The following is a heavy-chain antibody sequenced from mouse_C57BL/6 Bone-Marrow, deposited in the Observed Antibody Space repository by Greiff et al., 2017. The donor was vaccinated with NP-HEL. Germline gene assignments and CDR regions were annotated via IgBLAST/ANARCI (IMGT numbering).Heavy chain of an antibody. CDR1: GYTFTSYW. Sequence: QVQLQQPGAELVKPGASVKLSCKASGYTFTSYWMHWVKQRPGRGLEWIGRIDPNSGGTKYNEKFKSKATLTVDKPSSPAYMQLSSLTSEDSAVYYCARRRGAAQFAYWGQGTLVTVSA. J-gene: IGHJ3*01. D-gene: IGHD3-2*02. CDR3: ARRRGAAQFAY. CDR2: IDPNSGGT. V-gene: IGHV1-72*01.